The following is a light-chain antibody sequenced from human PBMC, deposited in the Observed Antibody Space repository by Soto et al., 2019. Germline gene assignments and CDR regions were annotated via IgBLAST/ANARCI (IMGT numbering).Light chain of an antibody. CDR3: MQALEIPLT. Sequence: DVVLIQSPLSLSVTPGEAAYISCRSSQSLLNSNGYNYVDWYVQKPGQSPQLLIYLSSNRASGVPDMFSGSGSGTDFTLKISRVEAEDRGLYYCMQALEIPLTFGGGTKVEI. V-gene: IGKV2-28*01. CDR2: LSS. CDR1: QSLLNSNGYNY. J-gene: IGKJ4*01.